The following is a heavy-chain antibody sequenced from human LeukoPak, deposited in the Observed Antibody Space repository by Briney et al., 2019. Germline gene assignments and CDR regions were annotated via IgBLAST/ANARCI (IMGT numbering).Heavy chain of an antibody. CDR2: IWYDGSNK. Sequence: GGSLRLSCAASGFTFSSYGMHWVRQAPGKGLEWVAVIWYDGSNKYYADSVKGRFTISRDNSKNTLYLQMNSLRAEDTAVYYCARDLGYSYGGDCWGQGTLVTVSS. CDR3: ARDLGYSYGGDC. D-gene: IGHD5-18*01. V-gene: IGHV3-33*01. J-gene: IGHJ4*02. CDR1: GFTFSSYG.